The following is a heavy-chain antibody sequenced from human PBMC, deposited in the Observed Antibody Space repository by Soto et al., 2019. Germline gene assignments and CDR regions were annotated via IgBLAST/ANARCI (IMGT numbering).Heavy chain of an antibody. V-gene: IGHV3-33*01. J-gene: IGHJ4*02. Sequence: PGGSLRLSCAASGFTFSSYGMHWVRQAPGKGLEWVAVIWYDGSNKYYADSVKGRFTISRDNSKNTLYLQMNSLRAEDTAVYYCAREPFDYGGSSDGYYFDYWGQGTLVTVSS. CDR3: AREPFDYGGSSDGYYFDY. CDR2: IWYDGSNK. D-gene: IGHD4-17*01. CDR1: GFTFSSYG.